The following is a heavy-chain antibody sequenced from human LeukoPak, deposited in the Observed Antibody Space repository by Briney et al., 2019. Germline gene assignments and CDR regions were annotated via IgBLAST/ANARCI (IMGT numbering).Heavy chain of an antibody. V-gene: IGHV4-34*01. CDR1: GGSFSGYY. J-gene: IGHJ4*02. D-gene: IGHD3-3*01. CDR2: INHSGST. CDR3: ARARTNFWSGYYGLVY. Sequence: SETLSLTCAVYGGSFSGYYWSWIRQPPGEGLEWIGEINHSGSTNYNPSLKSRVTISVDTSKNQFSLKLSSVTAADTAVYYCARARTNFWSGYYGLVYWGQGTLVTVSS.